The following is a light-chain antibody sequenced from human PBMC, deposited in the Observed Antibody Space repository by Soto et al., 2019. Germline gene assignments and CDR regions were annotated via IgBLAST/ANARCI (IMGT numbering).Light chain of an antibody. V-gene: IGKV3-11*01. CDR3: QKRSNWPLN. CDR1: QSVSSY. CDR2: DAS. Sequence: EVVMTQSPATLSLSPVEIATLSFSASQSVSSYLAWYQQKPGQAPRLLIYDASNRATGIPARFSGSGSGTDFTLTISSLEPEDFAVYYCQKRSNWPLNFGGGTKVDIK. J-gene: IGKJ4*01.